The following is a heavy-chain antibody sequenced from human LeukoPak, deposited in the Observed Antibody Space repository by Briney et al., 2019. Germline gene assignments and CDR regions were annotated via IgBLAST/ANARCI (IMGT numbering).Heavy chain of an antibody. V-gene: IGHV3-21*01. CDR3: AGKNEYSYGSIFDY. D-gene: IGHD5-18*01. CDR2: ISSSSSYI. Sequence: GGSLGLSCAAPGSTFSSYSMNWVRQAPGKGLEWVSCISSSSSYIYYADSVKGRFTISRDNAKNSLYLQMNSLRAEDTAVYYCAGKNEYSYGSIFDYWGQGTLVTVSS. J-gene: IGHJ4*02. CDR1: GSTFSSYS.